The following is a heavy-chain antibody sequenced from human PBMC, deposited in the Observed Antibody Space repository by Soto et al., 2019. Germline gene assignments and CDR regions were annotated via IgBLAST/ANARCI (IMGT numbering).Heavy chain of an antibody. Sequence: QVQLVQSGAEVKKPGSSVKVSCKASGGTFSSYAISWVRQAPGQGLEWMGGIIPIFGTANYAQKFQGRVTITADESTSTAHMELSSLRSEDTAVYYCAREVSRVAADGGYNWSDPWSQGTLLTVSS. J-gene: IGHJ5*02. CDR2: IIPIFGTA. CDR3: AREVSRVAADGGYNWSDP. D-gene: IGHD6-13*01. V-gene: IGHV1-69*01. CDR1: GGTFSSYA.